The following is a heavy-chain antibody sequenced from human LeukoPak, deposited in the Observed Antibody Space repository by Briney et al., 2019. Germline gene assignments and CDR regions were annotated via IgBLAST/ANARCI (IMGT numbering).Heavy chain of an antibody. CDR1: GYSFTSYF. CDR2: INPNSGGT. CDR3: ARASTSRNFFDY. V-gene: IGHV1-2*02. J-gene: IGHJ4*02. Sequence: ASVKVSCKASGYSFTSYFIHWVRQAPGQGLEWMGWINPNSGGTNYVQKFQGRVSMTRDTSISTAYMELSSLRSDDTAVYFCARASTSRNFFDYWGQGSLVTVSS.